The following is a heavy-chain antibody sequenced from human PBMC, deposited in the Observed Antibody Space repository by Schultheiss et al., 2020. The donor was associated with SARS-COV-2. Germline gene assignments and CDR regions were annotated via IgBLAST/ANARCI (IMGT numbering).Heavy chain of an antibody. CDR2: IRSKAYGGAA. D-gene: IGHD6-19*01. CDR1: GFTFGDYP. Sequence: GGSLRLSCTASGFTFGDYPMTWVRQAPGEGLEWVGSIRSKAYGGAADYASSVKGRFTISRDDSKNTLYLQMNSLRAEDTAVYYCAKSREGWYYFDYWGQGTLVTVSS. J-gene: IGHJ4*02. CDR3: AKSREGWYYFDY. V-gene: IGHV3-49*04.